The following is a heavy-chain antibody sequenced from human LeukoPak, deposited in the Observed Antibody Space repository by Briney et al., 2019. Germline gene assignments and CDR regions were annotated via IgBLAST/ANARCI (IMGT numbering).Heavy chain of an antibody. J-gene: IGHJ4*02. CDR1: GFTFSSYA. CDR3: AKNRKGYSSGWYTSFDY. CDR2: ISGSGGST. Sequence: GSLRLSCAASGFTFSSYAMSWVRQAPGKGLEWVSAISGSGGSTYYADSVKGRFTISRDNSKNTLYLQMNSLRAEDTAVYYCAKNRKGYSSGWYTSFDYWGQGTLVTVSS. V-gene: IGHV3-23*01. D-gene: IGHD6-19*01.